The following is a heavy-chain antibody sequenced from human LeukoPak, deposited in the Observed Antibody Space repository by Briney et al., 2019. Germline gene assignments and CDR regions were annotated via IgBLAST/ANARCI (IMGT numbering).Heavy chain of an antibody. J-gene: IGHJ4*02. CDR3: ARAAWYSSSSGPVDY. CDR2: ISAYNGNT. D-gene: IGHD6-6*01. V-gene: IGHV1-18*01. CDR1: GYTFTSYG. Sequence: ASVKVSCKASGYTFTSYGISWVRQAPGQGLEWMGWISAYNGNTSYAQKLQGRVTMTTDTSTSTAYMELRSLRSEDTAVYYCARAAWYSSSSGPVDYWGQGTLVTVSS.